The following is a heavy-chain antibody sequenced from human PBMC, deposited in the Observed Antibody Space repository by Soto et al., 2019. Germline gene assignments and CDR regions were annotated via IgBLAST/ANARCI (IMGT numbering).Heavy chain of an antibody. CDR3: ARAGYSYGWSTIDY. CDR1: CGSFSGYY. Sequence: PSETLSLTCAVYCGSFSGYYWSWIRQPPGKGLEWIGEINHSGSTNYNPSLKSRVTISVDTSKNQFSLKLSSVTAADTAVYYCARAGYSYGWSTIDYWGQGTLVTVSS. CDR2: INHSGST. D-gene: IGHD5-18*01. V-gene: IGHV4-34*01. J-gene: IGHJ4*02.